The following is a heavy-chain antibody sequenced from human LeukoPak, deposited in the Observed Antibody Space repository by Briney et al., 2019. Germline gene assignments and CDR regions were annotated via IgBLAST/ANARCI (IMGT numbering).Heavy chain of an antibody. CDR2: RKEDGSAK. D-gene: IGHD6-13*01. Sequence: GGSLRLSCAASGFTFSSYWMSWVRQAPGKGLECVANRKEDGSAKYYVDSVRGRFTISRDNAKTSPYLQMNSLRAEDTAVYYCARAYSSPNWFDPWGQGTLVTVSS. CDR1: GFTFSSYW. V-gene: IGHV3-7*04. J-gene: IGHJ5*02. CDR3: ARAYSSPNWFDP.